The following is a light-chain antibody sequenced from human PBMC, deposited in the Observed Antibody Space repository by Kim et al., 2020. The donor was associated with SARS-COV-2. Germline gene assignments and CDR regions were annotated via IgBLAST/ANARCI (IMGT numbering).Light chain of an antibody. J-gene: IGKJ2*01. V-gene: IGKV1-8*01. CDR2: AAS. CDR3: QQYYGYPYT. Sequence: SATPGDRVIITCRASQDIGSYLAWYQQKPGKAPKLLINAASTLQSGVPSRFSGTGSGTDFSLTISCLQSEDFATYYCQQYYGYPYTFGPGTKLEI. CDR1: QDIGSY.